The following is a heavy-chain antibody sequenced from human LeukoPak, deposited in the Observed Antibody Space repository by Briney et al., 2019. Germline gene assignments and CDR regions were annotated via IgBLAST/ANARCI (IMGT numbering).Heavy chain of an antibody. CDR2: INPNSGGT. Sequence: ASVKVSCKASGYTFTGYYMHWVRPAPGQGLEWMGWINPNSGGTNYAQKFQGRVTMTRDTSISTAYMELSRLRSDDTAVYYCARVGPSYCGGDCYSEDFDYRGQGTLVTVSS. CDR1: GYTFTGYY. CDR3: ARVGPSYCGGDCYSEDFDY. J-gene: IGHJ4*02. V-gene: IGHV1-2*02. D-gene: IGHD2-21*02.